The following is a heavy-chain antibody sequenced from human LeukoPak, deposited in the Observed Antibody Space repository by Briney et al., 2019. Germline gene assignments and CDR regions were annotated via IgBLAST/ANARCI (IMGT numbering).Heavy chain of an antibody. D-gene: IGHD3-16*01. CDR2: IRSKANSYAT. Sequence: GGSLRLSCAASGFTFSGSAMHWVRQASGKGLEWVGRIRSKANSYATAYAASVKGRFTISRDDSKNTAYLQMNSLKTEDTAVYYCTRRRLGLRGADAFDIWGQGTMVTVSS. J-gene: IGHJ3*02. CDR1: GFTFSGSA. V-gene: IGHV3-73*01. CDR3: TRRRLGLRGADAFDI.